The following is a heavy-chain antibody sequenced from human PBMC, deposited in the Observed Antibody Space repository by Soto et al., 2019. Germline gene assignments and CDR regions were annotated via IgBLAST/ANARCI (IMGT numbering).Heavy chain of an antibody. D-gene: IGHD6-6*01. CDR2: ISYDGSNK. V-gene: IGHV3-30*18. CDR1: GFTFSSYG. J-gene: IGHJ6*02. CDR3: AKVLGLGSSANLDYYYGMDV. Sequence: GGSLRLSCAASGFTFSSYGVHWVRQAPGKGLEWVAVISYDGSNKYYADSVKGRFTISRDNSKNTLYLQMNSLRAEDTAVYYCAKVLGLGSSANLDYYYGMDVWGQGTTVTVSS.